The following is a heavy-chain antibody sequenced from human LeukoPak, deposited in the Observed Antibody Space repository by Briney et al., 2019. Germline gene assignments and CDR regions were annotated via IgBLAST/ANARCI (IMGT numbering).Heavy chain of an antibody. CDR1: GFTFSSYS. CDR3: ARDRPTGASRLFVVQ. Sequence: GGSLRLSRAASGFTFSSYSMTWVRQAPGKGLEWVSSMSSGGTYVYYADSVRGRFTISRDNAKNSLYLQMNSLRAEDTAVYYCARDRPTGASRLFVVQWGQGTLVSVSS. J-gene: IGHJ4*02. V-gene: IGHV3-21*01. D-gene: IGHD3-3*01. CDR2: MSSGGTYV.